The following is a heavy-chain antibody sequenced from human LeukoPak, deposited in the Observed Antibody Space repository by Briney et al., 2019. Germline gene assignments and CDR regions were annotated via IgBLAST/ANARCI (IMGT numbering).Heavy chain of an antibody. J-gene: IGHJ6*03. V-gene: IGHV4-34*01. CDR3: ARGRNWQTFYHYCMDV. D-gene: IGHD1-14*01. CDR2: INHSGTT. CDR1: GGSFSGYY. Sequence: SETLSLTCGVSGGSFSGYYWTWIRQSPGKGPEWMGEINHSGTTIYNPSLKSRVSMSVDTSRNQISLKMTSVTAADTAVYYCARGRNWQTFYHYCMDVWGNGTTVTVSS.